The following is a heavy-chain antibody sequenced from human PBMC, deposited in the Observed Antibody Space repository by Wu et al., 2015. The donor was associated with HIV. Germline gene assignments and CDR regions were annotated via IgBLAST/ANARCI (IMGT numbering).Heavy chain of an antibody. D-gene: IGHD3-22*01. CDR3: ARGTYYYDSSGLYGMDV. Sequence: QVQLVQSGAEVKKPGASVKVSCKASGYTFTSYDINWVRQATGQGLEWMGWMNPNSDNTGYAQKFQGRVTMTRNTSISTAYMELGSLRSEDTAVYYCARGTYYYDSSGLYGMDVWGQGTTVTVSS. J-gene: IGHJ6*02. CDR2: MNPNSDNT. V-gene: IGHV1-8*01. CDR1: GYTFTSYD.